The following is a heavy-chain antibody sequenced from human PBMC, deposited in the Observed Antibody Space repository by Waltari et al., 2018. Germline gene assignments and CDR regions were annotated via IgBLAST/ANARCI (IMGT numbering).Heavy chain of an antibody. J-gene: IGHJ6*02. Sequence: QITLKESGPTLVKPTQTLTLPCTFSGFSPSTSGVGVGWIRQPPGKALEWLALIYWNDDKRYSPSLKSRLTITKDTSKNQVVLTMTNMDPVDTATYYCAHVSRYFDWLFHNGMDVWGQGTTVTVSS. V-gene: IGHV2-5*01. CDR2: IYWNDDK. CDR1: GFSPSTSGVG. CDR3: AHVSRYFDWLFHNGMDV. D-gene: IGHD3-9*01.